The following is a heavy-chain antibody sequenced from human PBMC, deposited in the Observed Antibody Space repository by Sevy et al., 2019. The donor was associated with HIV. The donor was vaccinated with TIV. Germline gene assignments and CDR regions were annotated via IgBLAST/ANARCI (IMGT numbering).Heavy chain of an antibody. J-gene: IGHJ4*02. D-gene: IGHD6-19*01. CDR1: GVTFRTYW. CDR3: AGDSSGWFPMDY. V-gene: IGHV3-7*01. CDR2: IKEDGSEK. Sequence: GGSLRLSCVASGVTFRTYWMSWVRQAPGKGLEWVANIKEDGSEKNYVNSVKGRFTISRDNAKNSLYLQLNSLRAEDTAVYYCAGDSSGWFPMDYWGQGTLVTVSS.